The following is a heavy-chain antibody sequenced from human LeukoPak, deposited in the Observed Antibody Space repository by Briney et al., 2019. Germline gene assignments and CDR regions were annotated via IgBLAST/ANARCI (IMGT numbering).Heavy chain of an antibody. J-gene: IGHJ6*03. D-gene: IGHD2-2*01. V-gene: IGHV3-43*02. CDR3: AKDTYGSSTSSSRNYYYYMDV. CDR2: ICGVGGST. CDR1: GFTYEVYA. Sequence: GGSLRLSWASSGFTYEVYALHGVRQAPGKGVEGVSLICGVGGSTYYADSVKGRFTISRANSKNSLYLQMNSLRTEDTALYYCAKDTYGSSTSSSRNYYYYMDVWGKGTTVTVSS.